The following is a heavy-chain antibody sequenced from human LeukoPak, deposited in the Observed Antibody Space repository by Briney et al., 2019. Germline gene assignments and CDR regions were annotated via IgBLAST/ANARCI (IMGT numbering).Heavy chain of an antibody. CDR1: GFTFSSYG. J-gene: IGHJ4*02. CDR3: AKDPGGGDGYNSFDY. D-gene: IGHD5-24*01. Sequence: GGSLRLSCAASGFTFSSYGMHWVRQAPGKGLEWVAFIRYDGSNKYYADSVKGRFTISRDNSKNTLYLQMNSLRAEDTAVYYCAKDPGGGDGYNSFDYWGQGTLVTVSS. V-gene: IGHV3-30*02. CDR2: IRYDGSNK.